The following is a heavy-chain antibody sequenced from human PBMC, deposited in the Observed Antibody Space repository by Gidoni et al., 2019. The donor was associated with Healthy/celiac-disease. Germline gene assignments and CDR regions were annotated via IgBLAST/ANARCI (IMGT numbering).Heavy chain of an antibody. CDR3: ARDLGSYGDYYYYYGMDV. CDR2: ISSSSSYI. D-gene: IGHD4-17*01. Sequence: EVPLVESGGGLVKPGGSLRLSCAASGFTFRSYSMNWVRQAPGKGLEWVSSISSSSSYIYYADSVKGRFTIARDNAKNSLYLQMNSLRAEDTAVYYCARDLGSYGDYYYYYGMDVWGQGTTVTVSS. V-gene: IGHV3-21*01. J-gene: IGHJ6*02. CDR1: GFTFRSYS.